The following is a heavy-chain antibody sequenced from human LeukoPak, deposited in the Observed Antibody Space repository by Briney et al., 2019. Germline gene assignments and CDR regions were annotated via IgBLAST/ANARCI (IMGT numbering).Heavy chain of an antibody. CDR2: ISSSSSYI. CDR3: ARDSSSWYTYYYCGMDV. D-gene: IGHD6-13*01. Sequence: GGSLRLSCAASGFTFSSYSMNWVRQAPGKGLEWVSSISSSSSYIYYADSVKGRFTISRDNAKNSLYLQMNSLRAEDTAVYYCARDSSSWYTYYYCGMDVWGQGTTVTVSS. CDR1: GFTFSSYS. V-gene: IGHV3-21*01. J-gene: IGHJ6*02.